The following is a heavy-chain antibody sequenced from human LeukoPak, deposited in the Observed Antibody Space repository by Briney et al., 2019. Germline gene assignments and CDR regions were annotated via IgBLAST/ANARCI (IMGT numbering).Heavy chain of an antibody. CDR1: GFTFSSYA. V-gene: IGHV3-23*01. CDR3: AKQVPAAMGYYFDY. D-gene: IGHD2-2*01. J-gene: IGHJ4*02. CDR2: ISGSGGST. Sequence: GGSLRLSCAASGFTFSSYAMSWVRRAPGKGLERVPGISGSGGSTYYADSVKGRFTISRDNSKNTLYLQMNTLRADDTAVYYCAKQVPAAMGYYFDYWGQGTLVTVSS.